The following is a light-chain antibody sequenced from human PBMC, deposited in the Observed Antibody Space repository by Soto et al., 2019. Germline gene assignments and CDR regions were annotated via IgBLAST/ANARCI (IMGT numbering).Light chain of an antibody. CDR1: SSDVGYYNY. CDR2: EVT. CDR3: SSYTTAYTQV. J-gene: IGLJ3*02. V-gene: IGLV2-14*01. Sequence: QSALTQPASVSGSPGQSITISCTGTSSDVGYYNYVSWYQHHPGKAPKLMLYEVTHRPSGVSNRFSGSTSVNTASLTISGLQAEDEGDYYCSSYTTAYTQVFGGGTKVTVL.